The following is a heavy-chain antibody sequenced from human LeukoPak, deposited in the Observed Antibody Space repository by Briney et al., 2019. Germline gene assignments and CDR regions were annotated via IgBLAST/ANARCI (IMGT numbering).Heavy chain of an antibody. CDR3: ARGMAYSSGWYYFDS. V-gene: IGHV3-33*01. D-gene: IGHD6-19*01. CDR2: IWYDGSSK. J-gene: IGHJ4*02. Sequence: GRSPKLSCAASGFTFSSYAMHWVRQAPGKGLEWVAVIWYDGSSKYYADSVKGRFTISRDNSNNTLYLLLHSLRAEDTALYYCARGMAYSSGWYYFDSWGQGTLVTVSS. CDR1: GFTFSSYA.